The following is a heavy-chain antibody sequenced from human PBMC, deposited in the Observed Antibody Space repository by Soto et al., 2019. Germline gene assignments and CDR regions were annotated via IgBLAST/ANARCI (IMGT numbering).Heavy chain of an antibody. CDR1: GYTFSDYY. CDR3: AREPATAKPEGVDF. D-gene: IGHD1-1*01. Sequence: ASVRVSCKASGYTFSDYYIHWVRQAPGQGLEWMGWINPNSGGTKYAPKFQGGVTMTRDTSITTAYMELSRLRSGDTAVYYCAREPATAKPEGVDFWGQGTLVTVSS. J-gene: IGHJ4*02. V-gene: IGHV1-2*02. CDR2: INPNSGGT.